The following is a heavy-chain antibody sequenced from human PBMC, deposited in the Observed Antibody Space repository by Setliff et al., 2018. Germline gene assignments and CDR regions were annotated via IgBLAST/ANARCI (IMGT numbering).Heavy chain of an antibody. Sequence: PSETLSLTCTVSGYSISSGYYWGWIRQPPGKGLEWIGSIYHSGSTYYNPSLKSRVTISVDTSKNQFSLKLSSVTAADTAVYYCARGKSDPGYSSSWRIKYYFDYWGQGTLVTVSS. D-gene: IGHD6-13*01. V-gene: IGHV4-38-2*02. CDR3: ARGKSDPGYSSSWRIKYYFDY. J-gene: IGHJ4*02. CDR2: IYHSGST. CDR1: GYSISSGYY.